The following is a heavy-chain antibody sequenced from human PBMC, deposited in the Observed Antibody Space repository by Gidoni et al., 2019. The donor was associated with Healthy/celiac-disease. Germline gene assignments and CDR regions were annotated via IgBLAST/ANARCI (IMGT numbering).Heavy chain of an antibody. CDR1: GFMFSSYG. CDR3: AKDRTTMKELDVEAGMDV. CDR2: ISYDGSNK. D-gene: IGHD3-22*01. J-gene: IGHJ6*02. Sequence: QVPLVESGGGVVQPGRSLRLSCAASGFMFSSYGMHWVRQAPGKGLEWVAVISYDGSNKYDADSVKGRFTISRDNSKNTLYVQMNSLRAEDTALYYCAKDRTTMKELDVEAGMDVWGPGTTVTVSS. V-gene: IGHV3-30*18.